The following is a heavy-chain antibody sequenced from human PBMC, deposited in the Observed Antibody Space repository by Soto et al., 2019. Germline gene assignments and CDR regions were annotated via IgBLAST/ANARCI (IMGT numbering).Heavy chain of an antibody. D-gene: IGHD4-17*01. CDR1: GGSVTNSSYY. CDR2: VYYRGRS. CDR3: VSQRTTVPTQAYFDY. J-gene: IGHJ4*02. Sequence: WETLSLTCTVSGGSVTNSSYYWGWIRQSPGKGLEWIGSVYYRGRSYSKSSVKSRVTISVDTSKNRFSLSLNSVTAPDTAVYFCVSQRTTVPTQAYFDYWGPGALVTVSS. V-gene: IGHV4-39*01.